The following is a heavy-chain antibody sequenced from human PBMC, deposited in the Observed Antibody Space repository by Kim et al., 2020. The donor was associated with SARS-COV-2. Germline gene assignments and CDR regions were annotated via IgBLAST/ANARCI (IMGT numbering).Heavy chain of an antibody. V-gene: IGHV3-64*01. J-gene: IGHJ4*02. CDR3: ARESTYYYDSSGYSDY. Sequence: SVKGRFTISRDNSKNTLYLQMGSLRAEDMAVYYCARESTYYYDSSGYSDYWGQGTLVTVSS. D-gene: IGHD3-22*01.